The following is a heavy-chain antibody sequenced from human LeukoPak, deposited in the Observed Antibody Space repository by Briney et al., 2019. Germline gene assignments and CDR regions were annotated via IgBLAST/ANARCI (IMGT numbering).Heavy chain of an antibody. CDR1: GFPFIEYS. CDR3: ARDHNYAFDN. Sequence: GGSLRHSCTASGFPFIEYSMNWVRQVPGKGLEWIAYIGIDSGNTKYADSVRGRFTISADKTKNSLYLQMNSLRVDDTAVYYCARDHNYAFDNWGQGPLVSVAS. V-gene: IGHV3-48*01. J-gene: IGHJ4*02. D-gene: IGHD1-1*01. CDR2: IGIDSGNT.